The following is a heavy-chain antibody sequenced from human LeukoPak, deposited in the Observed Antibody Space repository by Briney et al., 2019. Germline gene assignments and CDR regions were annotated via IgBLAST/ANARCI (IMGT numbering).Heavy chain of an antibody. CDR2: IRYDGSDK. J-gene: IGHJ4*02. CDR3: AKDLGD. Sequence: GGSLRLSCAASGFTFSSYGMHWVRQAPGKGLEWVSFIRYDGSDKYYADSVKGRFTISRDNSKNKVYLQTNSLTTEDTALYYCAKDLGDWGQGTLVTVSS. CDR1: GFTFSSYG. V-gene: IGHV3-30*02. D-gene: IGHD1-26*01.